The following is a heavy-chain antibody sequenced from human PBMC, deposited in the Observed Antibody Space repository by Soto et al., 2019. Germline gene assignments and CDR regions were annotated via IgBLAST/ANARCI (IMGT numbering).Heavy chain of an antibody. CDR1: GFTFSSYG. CDR3: ARDVTRYSSSWYLGYYGMDV. Sequence: PWGYLGLTSAATGFTFSSYGMNRVRQAPGKGLDWVSSISSSSSYIYYADSVKGRFTISRDNAKNSLYLQMNSLRAEDTAVYYCARDVTRYSSSWYLGYYGMDVWGQGTTVTVSS. V-gene: IGHV3-21*01. D-gene: IGHD6-13*01. CDR2: ISSSSSYI. J-gene: IGHJ6*01.